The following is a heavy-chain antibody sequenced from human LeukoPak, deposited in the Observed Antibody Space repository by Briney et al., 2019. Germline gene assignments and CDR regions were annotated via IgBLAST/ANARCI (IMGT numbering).Heavy chain of an antibody. J-gene: IGHJ4*02. CDR3: SRRSRNSGSHDGPSGLDY. Sequence: PSETLSLTCAVYGGSFSGYYWNWIRQPPGKGLEWIGEINHTGSTNYNPSLKSRVTISVDTSKNQFSLKLSSVTAADAAMYFCSRRSRNSGSHDGPSGLDYWGQGTLVTVSS. CDR2: INHTGST. D-gene: IGHD1-26*01. CDR1: GGSFSGYY. V-gene: IGHV4-34*01.